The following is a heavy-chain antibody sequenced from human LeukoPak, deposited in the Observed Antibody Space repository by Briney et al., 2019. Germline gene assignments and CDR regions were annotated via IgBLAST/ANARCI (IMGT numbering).Heavy chain of an antibody. Sequence: PSQTLSLTCTVSGDSISSGDYYWSWIRQPAGKGLEWIGRISSSGSTNYNPSLKSRVTISVDTSKNQFSLKLSSVTAADTAVYYCARPKVISRRRGDNWFDPWGQGTLVTVSS. CDR2: ISSSGST. V-gene: IGHV4-61*02. D-gene: IGHD4-11*01. J-gene: IGHJ5*02. CDR1: GDSISSGDYY. CDR3: ARPKVISRRRGDNWFDP.